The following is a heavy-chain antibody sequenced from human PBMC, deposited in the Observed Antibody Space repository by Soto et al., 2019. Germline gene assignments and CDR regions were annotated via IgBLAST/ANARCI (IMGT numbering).Heavy chain of an antibody. V-gene: IGHV3-11*01. CDR3: ARDAYGSGQNYYYYYGMDV. CDR1: GFTFSDYY. CDR2: ISSSGSTI. J-gene: IGHJ6*02. D-gene: IGHD3-10*01. Sequence: GGSLRLSCAASGFTFSDYYMSWIRQAPGKGLDWVSYISSSGSTIYYADSVKGRFTISRDNAKNSLYLQMNSLRAEDTAVYYCARDAYGSGQNYYYYYGMDVWGQGTTVTVSS.